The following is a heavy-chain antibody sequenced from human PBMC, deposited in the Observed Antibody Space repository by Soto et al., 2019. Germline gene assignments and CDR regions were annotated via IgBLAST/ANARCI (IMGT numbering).Heavy chain of an antibody. Sequence: EVMLVESGGGVVQPGGSLRLSCVASGFSFSSYWMTWVRQAPGKGPEWVANINQEGNEKNYVDSVKGRFTISRNNGKNILYLQMISLRAEDTAVYYCARGPDTTWGAGPLVTVSS. J-gene: IGHJ5*02. CDR1: GFSFSSYW. CDR3: ARGPDTT. D-gene: IGHD5-18*01. V-gene: IGHV3-7*05. CDR2: INQEGNEK.